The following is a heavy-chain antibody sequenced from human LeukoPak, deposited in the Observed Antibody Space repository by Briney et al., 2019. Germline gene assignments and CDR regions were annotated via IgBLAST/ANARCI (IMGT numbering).Heavy chain of an antibody. CDR1: GDSISSSSYY. V-gene: IGHV4-39*01. J-gene: IGHJ4*02. CDR2: IFYSGST. CDR3: ASSRPYYFDY. Sequence: SETLSLTCTVSGDSISSSSYYWGWIRQPPGKGLEWIGTIFYSGSTYYNPSLKSRVTISVDTSKNQFSLKLSSVTAADTAVYYCASSRPYYFDYWGQGTLVTVSS.